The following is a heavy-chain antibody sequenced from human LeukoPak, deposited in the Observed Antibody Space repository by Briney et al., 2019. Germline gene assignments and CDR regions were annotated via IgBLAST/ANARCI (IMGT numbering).Heavy chain of an antibody. CDR1: GYSISSGYY. J-gene: IGHJ3*02. CDR3: AREGSAFDI. V-gene: IGHV4-38-2*02. CDR2: IYHSGST. Sequence: PSETLSLTCTVSGYSISSGYYRGWIRQPPGKGLEWIGSIYHSGSTYYNPSLKSRVTISVETSKNQFSLKLSSVTAADTAVYYCAREGSAFDIWGQGTMVTVSS.